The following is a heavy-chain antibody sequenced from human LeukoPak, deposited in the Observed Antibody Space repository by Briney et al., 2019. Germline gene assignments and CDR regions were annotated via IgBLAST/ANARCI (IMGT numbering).Heavy chain of an antibody. D-gene: IGHD1-26*01. Sequence: SETLSLTCTVSGGSISSGSYYWSWLRQPAGKGLEWIGRIYTSGSTNYNPSLKSRVTISVDTSKNQFSLKLSSVTAADTAVYYCARVVVGATTDYYYYYYMDVWGKGTTVTISS. V-gene: IGHV4-61*02. CDR2: IYTSGST. J-gene: IGHJ6*03. CDR3: ARVVVGATTDYYYYYYMDV. CDR1: GGSISSGSYY.